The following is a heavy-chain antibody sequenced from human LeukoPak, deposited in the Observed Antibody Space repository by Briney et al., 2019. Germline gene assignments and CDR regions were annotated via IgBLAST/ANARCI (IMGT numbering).Heavy chain of an antibody. CDR1: GGSISGYY. V-gene: IGHV4-59*01. J-gene: IGHJ4*02. CDR3: ARGHSSSWYYFDY. CDR2: ISYSGGT. D-gene: IGHD6-13*01. Sequence: PSETLSLTCTVSGGSISGYYWTWIRQPPGKGLEWIGYISYSGGTDYNPSLKSRVTISIDTSKNRFSLKLSSVTAADTAVYYCARGHSSSWYYFDYWGQGTLVTVSS.